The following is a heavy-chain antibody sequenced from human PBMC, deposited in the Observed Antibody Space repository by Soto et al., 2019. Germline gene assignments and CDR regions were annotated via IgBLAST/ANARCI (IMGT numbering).Heavy chain of an antibody. V-gene: IGHV3-30*18. CDR1: GFRFSDTG. CDR3: AKERSRLSVTLGGMDV. D-gene: IGHD6-6*01. CDR2: ISYDGSDK. J-gene: IGHJ6*02. Sequence: SLRLSCAASGFRFSDTGIRWVRQAPGKGLEWVAVISYDGSDKYYADSVKGRFTISRDNSKNTLYLQMDSLRPGGTAVYYCAKERSRLSVTLGGMDVWGQGTTVTVSS.